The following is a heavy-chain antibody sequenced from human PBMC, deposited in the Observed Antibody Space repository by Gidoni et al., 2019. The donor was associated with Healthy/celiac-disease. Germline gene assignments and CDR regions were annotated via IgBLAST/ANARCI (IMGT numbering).Heavy chain of an antibody. CDR2: IWYDGSNK. CDR3: ARSSSSGDGNWFDP. CDR1: GVPFRSYG. D-gene: IGHD6-6*01. J-gene: IGHJ5*02. Sequence: QVELVGCGGGGVQPGGALRVSLAGAGVPFRSYGMHWVRQAPGKGLEWVAVIWYDGSNKYYADSVKGRFTISRDNSKNTLYLQMNSLRAEDTAVYYCARSSSSGDGNWFDPWGQGTLVTVSS. V-gene: IGHV3-33*01.